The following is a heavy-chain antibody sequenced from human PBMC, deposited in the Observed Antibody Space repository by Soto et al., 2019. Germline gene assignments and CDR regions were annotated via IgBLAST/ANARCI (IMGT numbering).Heavy chain of an antibody. CDR1: GGSISSSGYY. D-gene: IGHD3-22*01. V-gene: IGHV4-39*02. J-gene: IGHJ1*01. CDR2: IYYSGST. CDR3: ARDLFYYDGSGYYNEHFHH. Sequence: QLQLQESGPGLVKPSETLSLTCTVSGGSISSSGYYWGWIRQPPGKGLEYIGTIYYSGSTYYNPSLKSRVTISVDTSKNQFSLKLSSVTAADTAVYYCARDLFYYDGSGYYNEHFHHWGQGTLATVSS.